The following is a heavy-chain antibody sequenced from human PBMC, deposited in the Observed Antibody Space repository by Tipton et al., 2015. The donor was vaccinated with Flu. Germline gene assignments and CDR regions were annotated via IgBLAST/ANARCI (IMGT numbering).Heavy chain of an antibody. CDR1: GRSISSYY. CDR3: ARVSSSSSWSQDWYFDL. J-gene: IGHJ2*01. Sequence: TPSLTCTVSGRSISSYYWSWIRQPPGKGLEWIGYIYYSGSTNYNPSLKSRVTISVDTSKNQFSLKLSSVTAADTAVYYCARVSSSSSWSQDWYFDLWGRGTLVTVSS. D-gene: IGHD6-13*01. CDR2: IYYSGST. V-gene: IGHV4-59*01.